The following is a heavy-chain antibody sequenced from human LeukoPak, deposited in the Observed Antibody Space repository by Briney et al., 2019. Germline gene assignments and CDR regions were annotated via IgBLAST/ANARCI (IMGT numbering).Heavy chain of an antibody. Sequence: SETLSLTCTVFGGSISSVGYYWSWIRQHPGKGLEWIGYIYYSGSTYYNPSLKSRVTISVDTSENQFSLRLSSVTAADTAVYYCARGDYGDYDFDYWGQGILVTVSS. V-gene: IGHV4-31*03. CDR2: IYYSGST. CDR1: GGSISSVGYY. J-gene: IGHJ4*02. CDR3: ARGDYGDYDFDY. D-gene: IGHD4-17*01.